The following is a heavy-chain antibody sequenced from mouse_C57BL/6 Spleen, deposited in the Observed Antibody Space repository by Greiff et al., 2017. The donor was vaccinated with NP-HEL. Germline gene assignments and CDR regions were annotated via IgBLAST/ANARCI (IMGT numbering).Heavy chain of an antibody. CDR2: IYPGDGDT. J-gene: IGHJ4*01. D-gene: IGHD6-1*01. CDR3: AREDGLSAMDY. Sequence: QVQLKQSGPELVKPGASVKISCKASGYAFSSSWMNWVKQRPGKGLEWIGRIYPGDGDTNYNGKFKGKATLTADKSSSTAYMQLSSLTSEDSAVYFCAREDGLSAMDYWGQGTSGTVSS. V-gene: IGHV1-82*01. CDR1: GYAFSSSW.